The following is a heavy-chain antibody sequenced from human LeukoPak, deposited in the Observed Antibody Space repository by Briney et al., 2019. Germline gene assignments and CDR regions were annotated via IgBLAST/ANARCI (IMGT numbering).Heavy chain of an antibody. CDR2: IYYSGST. CDR3: ARGAGWYNY. D-gene: IGHD6-19*01. CDR1: GDSINSDY. V-gene: IGHV4-59*01. J-gene: IGHJ4*02. Sequence: SETLSLTCTVSGDSINSDYWSWLRQPPGKGLEWIGYIYYSGSTNYNPSLKSRVTISVDTSKKEFSLKVSSVTAADTAVYYCARGAGWYNYWGQGILVTVSS.